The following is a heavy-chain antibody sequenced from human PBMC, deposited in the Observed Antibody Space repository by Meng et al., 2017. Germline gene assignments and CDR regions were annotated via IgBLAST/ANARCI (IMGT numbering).Heavy chain of an antibody. V-gene: IGHV4-38-2*02. J-gene: IGHJ4*02. CDR2: IYHSGST. CDR1: GYSISSGYY. Sequence: GPLRLSCTVSGYSISSGYYWGWIRQPPGKGLEWIGSIYHSGSTYYNPSLKSRVTISVDTSKNQFSLKLSSVTAADTAVYYCPRSAGTNSIAVAGTFDYWGQGTLVTVSS. CDR3: PRSAGTNSIAVAGTFDY. D-gene: IGHD6-19*01.